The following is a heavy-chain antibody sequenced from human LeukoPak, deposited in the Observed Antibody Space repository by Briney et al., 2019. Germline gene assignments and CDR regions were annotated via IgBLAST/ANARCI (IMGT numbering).Heavy chain of an antibody. Sequence: GGSLRLYCAASGFTLSSYAMSWVRQAPGKGLEWVSAISGSGGSTYYADSVKGRFTISRDNSKNTLYLQMNSLRAEDTAVYYCAKGAQGSARRGAVDYWGQGTLVTVSS. CDR1: GFTLSSYA. J-gene: IGHJ4*02. D-gene: IGHD3-10*01. V-gene: IGHV3-23*01. CDR3: AKGAQGSARRGAVDY. CDR2: ISGSGGST.